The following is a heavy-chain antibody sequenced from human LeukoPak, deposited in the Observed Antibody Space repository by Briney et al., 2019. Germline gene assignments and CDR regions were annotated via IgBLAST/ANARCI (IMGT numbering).Heavy chain of an antibody. CDR3: ARDPRPAGYWYFDL. J-gene: IGHJ2*01. CDR2: ISAYNGNT. V-gene: IGHV1-18*01. CDR1: GYSFTTYG. Sequence: ASVKVSCKASGYSFTTYGISWVRQAPGQGLEWMGWISAYNGNTNYAQKLQGRVTMTTDTSTSTAYMELRSLRSDDTAVYYCARDPRPAGYWYFDLWGRGTLVTVSS.